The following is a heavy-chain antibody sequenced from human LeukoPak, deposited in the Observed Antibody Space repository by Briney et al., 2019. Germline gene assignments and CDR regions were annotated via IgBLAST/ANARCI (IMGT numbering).Heavy chain of an antibody. CDR3: AKDHHYSSGWYSYFDY. CDR2: ISYDGSNK. Sequence: VGSLRLSCAASGFTFSGYGMHWVRQAPGKGLEWVAVISYDGSNKYYADSVKGRFTISRDNSKNTLYLQMNSLRAEDTAVYYCAKDHHYSSGWYSYFDYWGQGTLVTVSS. D-gene: IGHD6-19*01. CDR1: GFTFSGYG. J-gene: IGHJ4*02. V-gene: IGHV3-30*18.